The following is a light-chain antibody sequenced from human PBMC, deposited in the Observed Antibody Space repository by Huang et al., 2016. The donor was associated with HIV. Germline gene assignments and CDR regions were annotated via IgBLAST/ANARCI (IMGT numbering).Light chain of an antibody. Sequence: DILLTQSPDSLAVSLGERATLTCRSSRSLLFASNSKNFLAWYQQKPGQSPKLLMYMVFVREPGVPERFTGSCSGTEFTLTIASLQSEDVAVYYCQQFYNMRYSFGRGTRLQI. J-gene: IGKJ2*03. V-gene: IGKV4-1*01. CDR3: QQFYNMRYS. CDR2: MVF. CDR1: RSLLFASNSKNF.